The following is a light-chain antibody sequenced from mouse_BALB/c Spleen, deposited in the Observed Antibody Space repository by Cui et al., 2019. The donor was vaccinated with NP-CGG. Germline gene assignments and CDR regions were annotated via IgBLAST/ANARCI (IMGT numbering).Light chain of an antibody. CDR1: TGAVTTSNY. J-gene: IGLJ1*01. CDR3: ALWYSNHWV. CDR2: GTN. V-gene: IGLV1*01. Sequence: QAVVTQESALTTSPVETVTLTCRSSTGAVTTSNYANWVQEKPDHLFTGLIGGTNNRAPGVPARFSGSPIGDKAALTITGAQTEDEAIYFCALWYSNHWVFGGGTKLTVL.